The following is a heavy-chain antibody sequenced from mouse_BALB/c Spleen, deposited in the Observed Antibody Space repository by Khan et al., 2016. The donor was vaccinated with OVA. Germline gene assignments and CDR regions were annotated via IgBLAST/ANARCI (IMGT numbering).Heavy chain of an antibody. D-gene: IGHD1-1*01. CDR1: GYSITSDYA. CDR3: ARVYGGDFDY. V-gene: IGHV3-2*02. Sequence: EVQLQESGPGLVKPSQSLSLTCTVTGYSITSDYAWNWIRQFPGNKLEWMGFISYSGNTNYNPSLKSRISITRNKSKNHFFLQLNSVTTEDTARYYWARVYGGDFDYWGQGTTLTVSS. J-gene: IGHJ2*01. CDR2: ISYSGNT.